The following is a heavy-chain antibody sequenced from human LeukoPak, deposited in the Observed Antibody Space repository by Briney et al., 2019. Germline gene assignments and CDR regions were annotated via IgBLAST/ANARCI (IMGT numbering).Heavy chain of an antibody. J-gene: IGHJ3*02. CDR1: RFTFSAYA. Sequence: GGSLRLSCAASRFTFSAYAMSWVRQAPGKGLEWVSAISGSGGSTYYADSVKGRFTISRDNSKNTLYLQMNSLRAEDTAVYYCAKGLYCSSTSCPLDAFDIWGQGTMVTVSS. CDR2: ISGSGGST. CDR3: AKGLYCSSTSCPLDAFDI. D-gene: IGHD2-2*01. V-gene: IGHV3-23*01.